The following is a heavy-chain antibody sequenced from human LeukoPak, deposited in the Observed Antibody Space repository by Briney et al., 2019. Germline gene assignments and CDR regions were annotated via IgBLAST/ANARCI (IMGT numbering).Heavy chain of an antibody. D-gene: IGHD3-22*01. CDR3: ARDSGYYYDTLDAFDI. J-gene: IGHJ3*02. CDR2: ISSSSSYI. CDR1: GFTFSSYS. Sequence: GGSLRLSCAASGFTFSSYSMNWVRQAPGKGLEWVSSISSSSSYIYYADSVKGRLTISRDNAKNSLYLQMNSLRAEDTAVYYCARDSGYYYDTLDAFDIWGQGTMVTVSS. V-gene: IGHV3-21*01.